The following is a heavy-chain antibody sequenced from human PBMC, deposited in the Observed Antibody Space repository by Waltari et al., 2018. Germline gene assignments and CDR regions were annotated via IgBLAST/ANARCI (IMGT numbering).Heavy chain of an antibody. CDR2: IYYSGST. V-gene: IGHV4-59*01. J-gene: IGHJ1*01. D-gene: IGHD3-10*01. CDR1: GGPISSYY. CDR3: ASSITMVRGVNFQH. Sequence: QVQLQESGPGLVKPSETLSLTCTVPGGPISSYYGSWIRQPPGKGLEWIGYIYYSGSTNYNPSLKSRVTISVDTSKNQFSLKLSSVTAADTAVYYCASSITMVRGVNFQHWGQGTLVTVSS.